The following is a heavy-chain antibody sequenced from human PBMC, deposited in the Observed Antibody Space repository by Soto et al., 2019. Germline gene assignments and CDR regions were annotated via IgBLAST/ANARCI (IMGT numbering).Heavy chain of an antibody. V-gene: IGHV3-30*18. CDR2: ISYDGSNK. CDR3: ANDLLGPGRAYGMDV. Sequence: QVQLVESGGGVVQPGRSLRLSCAASGFTFSSYGMHWVRQAPGTGLEWVAVISYDGSNKYYADSVKGRFTISRDNSKNTLSLQLNSLRAEDTAVYYWANDLLGPGRAYGMDVWGQGTTITVSS. CDR1: GFTFSSYG. J-gene: IGHJ6*02. D-gene: IGHD7-27*01.